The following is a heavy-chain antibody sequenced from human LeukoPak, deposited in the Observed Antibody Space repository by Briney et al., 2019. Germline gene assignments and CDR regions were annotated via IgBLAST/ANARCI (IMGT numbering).Heavy chain of an antibody. D-gene: IGHD4-23*01. CDR1: GYSFADSW. CDR2: IYPGDSDT. J-gene: IGHJ1*01. CDR3: ARLHGGNSKVVFQH. V-gene: IGHV5-51*01. Sequence: GESLKISCKGSGYSFADSWIAWVRQMPGKGLEWMGLIYPGDSDTRYSPSFQGQVSISVDKSISTTFLQWSSLKASDTAMYYCARLHGGNSKVVFQHWGQGTLVTVSS.